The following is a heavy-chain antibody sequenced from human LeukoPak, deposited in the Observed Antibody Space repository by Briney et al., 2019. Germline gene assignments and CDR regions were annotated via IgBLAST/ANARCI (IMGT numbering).Heavy chain of an antibody. J-gene: IGHJ6*02. V-gene: IGHV3-30*03. Sequence: RGSLRLSCAASGFTFSSYGMHWVRQAPGKGLEWVAVISYVVSNKYYADSVKGRFTISRDNSKNTLYLQMNSLRAEDTAVYYCARDLYTSELLWFGELDPHYGMDVWGQGTTVTVYS. CDR3: ARDLYTSELLWFGELDPHYGMDV. D-gene: IGHD3-10*01. CDR1: GFTFSSYG. CDR2: ISYVVSNK.